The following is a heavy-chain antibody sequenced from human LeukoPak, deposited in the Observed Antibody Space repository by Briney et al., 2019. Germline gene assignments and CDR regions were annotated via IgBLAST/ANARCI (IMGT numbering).Heavy chain of an antibody. D-gene: IGHD2-21*02. Sequence: PSETLSLTCTVSGGSISSYYWSWIRQPPGKGLEWIGYIYYSGSTNYNPSLKSRVTISVDTSKNQFSLKLSSVTAADTAVYYCARDGKSMTAYAFDIWGQGTMVTVSS. V-gene: IGHV4-59*01. CDR2: IYYSGST. J-gene: IGHJ3*02. CDR1: GGSISSYY. CDR3: ARDGKSMTAYAFDI.